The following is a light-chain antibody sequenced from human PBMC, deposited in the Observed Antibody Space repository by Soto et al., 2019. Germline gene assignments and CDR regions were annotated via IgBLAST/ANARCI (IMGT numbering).Light chain of an antibody. V-gene: IGLV2-14*01. Sequence: QSVLTQPASVSGSPGQSITISCTGTSSDVGGYNYVSWYQQHPGKAPKLMIYEVSNRPPGVSNRFSGSKSGNTASVTISGVQAEDEADYYCSSYTINSTLYVFGTGTKVTVL. CDR2: EVS. CDR1: SSDVGGYNY. J-gene: IGLJ1*01. CDR3: SSYTINSTLYV.